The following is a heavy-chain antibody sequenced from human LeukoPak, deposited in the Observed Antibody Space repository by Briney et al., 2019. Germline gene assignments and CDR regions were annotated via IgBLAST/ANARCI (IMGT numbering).Heavy chain of an antibody. CDR2: ITGSAKST. V-gene: IGHV3-23*01. CDR1: GFTFASHA. Sequence: GGSLRLSCEASGFTFASHAMGWVRQAPGKGLEWVSSITGSAKSTYYADSVKGRATISRDNSRNTVDLQLTSRRVEDTATYYCTKEDRQLVCAHWGQGTLVTVSS. D-gene: IGHD5-18*01. CDR3: TKEDRQLVCAH. J-gene: IGHJ4*02.